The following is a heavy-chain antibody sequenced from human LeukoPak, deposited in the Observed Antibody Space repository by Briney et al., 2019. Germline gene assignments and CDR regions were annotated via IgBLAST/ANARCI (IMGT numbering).Heavy chain of an antibody. Sequence: ASVKVSCKVSGYTLTELSMHWVRQAPGKGLEWMGGFDPEDGETIYAQKFQGRVIMTEDTSTDTAYMELSSLRSEDTAVYYCATLSGPLSAFDIWGQGTMVTVSS. D-gene: IGHD2-15*01. CDR1: GYTLTELS. J-gene: IGHJ3*02. CDR3: ATLSGPLSAFDI. V-gene: IGHV1-24*01. CDR2: FDPEDGET.